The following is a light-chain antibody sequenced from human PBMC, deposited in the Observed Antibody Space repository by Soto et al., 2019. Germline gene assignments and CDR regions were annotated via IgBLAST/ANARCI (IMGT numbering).Light chain of an antibody. J-gene: IGKJ4*01. Sequence: LLVTQSPATLSVSPGERVTLSCRASQSVGIRLAWYQQKPGRAPSLLIYGASTRATGVSARFSGSGSGTDFTLTISNPQSEDSAVYSCQPYDKWPPITFGGGTKIEIK. CDR1: QSVGIR. CDR3: QPYDKWPPIT. CDR2: GAS. V-gene: IGKV3-15*01.